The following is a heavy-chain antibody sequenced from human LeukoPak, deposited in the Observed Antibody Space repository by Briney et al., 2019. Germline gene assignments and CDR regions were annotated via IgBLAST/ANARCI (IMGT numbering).Heavy chain of an antibody. CDR2: ISGSGGST. J-gene: IGHJ4*02. Sequence: GGSLRLSCAASGFTFSSYAMSWVRQAPGKGLEWVSAISGSGGSTYHADSVKGRFTISRDNSKNTLYLQMNSLRAEDTAVYYCAKDFGVVVVPAATRTVDYWGQGTLVTVSS. D-gene: IGHD2-2*01. CDR1: GFTFSSYA. V-gene: IGHV3-23*01. CDR3: AKDFGVVVVPAATRTVDY.